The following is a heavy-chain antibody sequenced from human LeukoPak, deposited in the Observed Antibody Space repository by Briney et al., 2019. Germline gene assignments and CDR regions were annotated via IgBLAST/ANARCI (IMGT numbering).Heavy chain of an antibody. J-gene: IGHJ6*02. CDR3: ARHPPPTYDILPGYPYYYYGMDV. Sequence: GESLKISCKGSGYSFTSYWIGWVRQMPGKGLEWMGIIYPGDSDTRYSPSFQGQVTISADKSISTAYLQWSSLKASDTAMYYCARHPPPTYDILPGYPYYYYGMDVWGQGTTVTVSS. V-gene: IGHV5-51*01. D-gene: IGHD3-9*01. CDR2: IYPGDSDT. CDR1: GYSFTSYW.